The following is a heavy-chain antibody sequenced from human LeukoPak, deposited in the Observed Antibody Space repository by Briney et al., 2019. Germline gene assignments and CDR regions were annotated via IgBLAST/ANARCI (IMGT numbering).Heavy chain of an antibody. CDR1: GGSISIGSYY. Sequence: SETLSLTCTVSGGSISIGSYYCAWIRQPPGRGLEWIGSIYYSGSTYYNPSLKSRVTISVDTSKNQFSLKLSSVTAADTAVYYCARVRRTFYYYMDVWGKGTTVTVSS. CDR3: ARVRRTFYYYMDV. V-gene: IGHV4-39*01. CDR2: IYYSGST. J-gene: IGHJ6*03. D-gene: IGHD1-14*01.